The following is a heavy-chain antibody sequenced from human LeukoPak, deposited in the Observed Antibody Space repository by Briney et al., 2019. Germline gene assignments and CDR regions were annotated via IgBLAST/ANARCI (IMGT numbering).Heavy chain of an antibody. D-gene: IGHD3-10*01. Sequence: TGGSLRLSCAASGFTFTKYWMHWVSQAPGKGLVWVSRINNYGNDTNYADSVKGRFTISRDNAKNTVYLQMNSLRAGDSAVYYCARGIYGNFDYWGQGSLVTVSS. V-gene: IGHV3-74*01. J-gene: IGHJ4*02. CDR1: GFTFTKYW. CDR3: ARGIYGNFDY. CDR2: INNYGNDT.